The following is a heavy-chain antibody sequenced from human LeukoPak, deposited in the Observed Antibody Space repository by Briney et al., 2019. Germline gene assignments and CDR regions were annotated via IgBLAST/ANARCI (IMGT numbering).Heavy chain of an antibody. CDR3: ARLIYYYGSGSYFPVFDP. D-gene: IGHD3-10*01. CDR1: GGSISSYY. Sequence: SETLSLTCTVSGGSISSYYWSWLREPPGEGLEWIGYIYYGGSTNYNPSLKRRVTISVDTSKNQFSLKLSSVTAADTAVYYCARLIYYYGSGSYFPVFDPWGQGTLVTVSS. CDR2: IYYGGST. J-gene: IGHJ5*02. V-gene: IGHV4-59*08.